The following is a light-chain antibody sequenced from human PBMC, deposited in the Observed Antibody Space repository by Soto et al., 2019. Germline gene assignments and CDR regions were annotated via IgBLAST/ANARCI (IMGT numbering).Light chain of an antibody. CDR1: SSDVGGYNY. J-gene: IGLJ2*01. Sequence: QSALTQPASVSGSPGQSITISCTGTSSDVGGYNYVSWYQQHPGKDPKLMIYDVSNRPSGVSNRFSGYKSGNTASLTIAGLQAEDEDDYYCSSYTSSSTVVFGGGTKLTVL. CDR2: DVS. V-gene: IGLV2-14*01. CDR3: SSYTSSSTVV.